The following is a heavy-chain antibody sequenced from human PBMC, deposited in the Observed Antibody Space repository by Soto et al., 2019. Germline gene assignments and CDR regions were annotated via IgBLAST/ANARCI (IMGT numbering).Heavy chain of an antibody. CDR3: ARGGGYDSSGYYASYNWFDP. Sequence: KPSETLSLTCAVSGGSISSGGYSWSWIRQPPGKGLEWIGYIYHNGSTYYSPSLKSRVTISVDRSKNQFSLKLSSVTAADTAVYYCARGGGYDSSGYYASYNWFDPWGQGTLVTVSS. CDR2: IYHNGST. V-gene: IGHV4-30-2*01. CDR1: GGSISSGGYS. D-gene: IGHD3-22*01. J-gene: IGHJ5*02.